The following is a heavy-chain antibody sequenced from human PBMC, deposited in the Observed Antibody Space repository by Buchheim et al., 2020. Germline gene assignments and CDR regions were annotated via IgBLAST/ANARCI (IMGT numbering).Heavy chain of an antibody. V-gene: IGHV3-7*01. CDR2: IKPDGSGK. CDR1: GFTISDYW. D-gene: IGHD1-1*01. Sequence: EVQLVESGGDLVQPGGSLRLSCAASGFTISDYWINWVRQAPGKGLEWMANIKPDGSGKSYLDSVKGRFTISRDNAKNSAYLEMNSLRAEDTAVYYRATLSHDSPPDYWGQGTL. J-gene: IGHJ4*02. CDR3: ATLSHDSPPDY.